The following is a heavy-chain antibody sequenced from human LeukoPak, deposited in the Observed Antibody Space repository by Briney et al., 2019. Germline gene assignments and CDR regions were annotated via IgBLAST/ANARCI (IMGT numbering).Heavy chain of an antibody. D-gene: IGHD6-13*01. V-gene: IGHV3-53*05. Sequence: GGSLRLSCAASGFTVSSNYMSWVRQAPGKGLEWVSVIYNGGSTYYADSVKGRFTISRDNAKNSLYLQMNSLRAEDTALYYCAKAPSIAAAHFDYWGQGTLVTVSS. CDR2: IYNGGST. CDR3: AKAPSIAAAHFDY. J-gene: IGHJ4*02. CDR1: GFTVSSNY.